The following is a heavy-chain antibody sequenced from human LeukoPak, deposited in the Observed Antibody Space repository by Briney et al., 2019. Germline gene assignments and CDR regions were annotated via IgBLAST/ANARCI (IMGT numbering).Heavy chain of an antibody. CDR1: GGSISSDSYY. CDR3: TRSVYI. Sequence: SETLSLTCTVSGGSISSDSYYWSWIRQPAGKGLEWIGRIYASGTTDYNPSLESRVTISVDTSKNQFSLKLSSVTAADTAVYYCTRSVYIWGQGTMVTVSS. CDR2: IYASGTT. V-gene: IGHV4-61*02. D-gene: IGHD5/OR15-5a*01. J-gene: IGHJ3*02.